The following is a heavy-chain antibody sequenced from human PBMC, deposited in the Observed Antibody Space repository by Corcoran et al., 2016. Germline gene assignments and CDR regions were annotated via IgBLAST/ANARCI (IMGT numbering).Heavy chain of an antibody. V-gene: IGHV3-73*02. Sequence: EVQLVESGGGLVQPGGSLKLSCAASGFTFSGSAMHWVRQASGKGLEWVGRIRSKANSYATAYAASVKGRFTISRDDSKNTAYLQMNSLKSEDTAGYYCTRQWQYLDYWGKGTLFTVSS. J-gene: IGHJ4*02. CDR2: IRSKANSYAT. D-gene: IGHD5-12*01. CDR3: TRQWQYLDY. CDR1: GFTFSGSA.